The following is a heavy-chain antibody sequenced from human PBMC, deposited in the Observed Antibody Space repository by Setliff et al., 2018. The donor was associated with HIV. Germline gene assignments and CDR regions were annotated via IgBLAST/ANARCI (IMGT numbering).Heavy chain of an antibody. Sequence: SETLSLTCSVSGGSIRSGSYYWDWIRQPPGKGLEWIGSIDYSGNTHYNPSLKSRVTISVDTSKNQFSLKQSSVTAADTAMYYCARRGGDYGDYGVDYWGRGTLVTVSS. CDR2: IDYSGNT. J-gene: IGHJ4*02. CDR3: ARRGGDYGDYGVDY. D-gene: IGHD4-17*01. V-gene: IGHV4-39*01. CDR1: GGSIRSGSYY.